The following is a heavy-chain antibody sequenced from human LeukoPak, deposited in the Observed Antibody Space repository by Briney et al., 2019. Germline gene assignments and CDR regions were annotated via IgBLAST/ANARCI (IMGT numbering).Heavy chain of an antibody. CDR1: GFTFDDYA. CDR3: AKDNYYDSSGPLDV. J-gene: IGHJ6*04. V-gene: IGHV3-9*03. D-gene: IGHD3-22*01. Sequence: GRSLRLSCAASGFTFDDYAMHWVRQAPGKGLEWVSGISWNSGSIGYADSVKGRFTISRDNAKNSLYLQMNSLRAEDMALYYCAKDNYYDSSGPLDVWGKGTTVTVSP. CDR2: ISWNSGSI.